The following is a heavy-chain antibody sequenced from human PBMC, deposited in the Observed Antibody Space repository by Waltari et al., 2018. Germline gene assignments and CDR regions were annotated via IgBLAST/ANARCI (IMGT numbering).Heavy chain of an antibody. CDR3: ARVSLIYSYFDY. V-gene: IGHV3-53*01. CDR1: GFTVSSNY. CDR2: IYSCCST. D-gene: IGHD5-18*01. J-gene: IGHJ4*02. Sequence: EVQLVESGGGLIQPGGSLGLSCAASGFTVSSNYMSWVRQAPGKGLAWGSFIYSCCSTYYADSVKGRFTISRDNSKNPLYLQMNSLRAEDTAVYYCARVSLIYSYFDYWGQGTLVTVSS.